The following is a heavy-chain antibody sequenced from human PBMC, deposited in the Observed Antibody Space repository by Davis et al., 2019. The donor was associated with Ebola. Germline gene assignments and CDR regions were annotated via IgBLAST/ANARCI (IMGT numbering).Heavy chain of an antibody. D-gene: IGHD4-17*01. Sequence: GESLKISCAASGFTFSSHWMHWVRQVPGKGPVWVSCISGDGIRTTYADSVKGRFTISRDNSKNTLYLQMNSLRAEDTAVYYCAKLLGSYYGDYAYWGQGTLVTVSS. J-gene: IGHJ4*02. CDR3: AKLLGSYYGDYAY. V-gene: IGHV3-74*01. CDR2: ISGDGIRT. CDR1: GFTFSSHW.